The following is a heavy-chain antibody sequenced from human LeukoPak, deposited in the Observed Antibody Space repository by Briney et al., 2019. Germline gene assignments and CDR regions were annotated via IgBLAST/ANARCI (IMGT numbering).Heavy chain of an antibody. CDR1: GYTLTELS. CDR2: FDPEDGET. D-gene: IGHD3-22*01. Sequence: ASVKVSCKVSGYTLTELSMHWVRQAPGKGLEWMGGFDPEDGETIYAQKFQGRVTMTEDTSTDTAYMELSSLRSEDTAVYYCATGSFYYDSSGYPIYYYMDVWGKGTTVTVSS. CDR3: ATGSFYYDSSGYPIYYYMDV. V-gene: IGHV1-24*01. J-gene: IGHJ6*03.